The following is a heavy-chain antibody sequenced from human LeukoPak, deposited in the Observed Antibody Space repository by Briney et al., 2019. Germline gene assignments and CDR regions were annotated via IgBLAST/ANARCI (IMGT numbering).Heavy chain of an antibody. CDR2: FDPEDGET. CDR1: GYTLTELS. CDR3: ATHYDFWSGYRAFDY. D-gene: IGHD3-3*01. V-gene: IGHV1-24*01. Sequence: ASVKVSCKVSGYTLTELSMHWVRQAPGKGLEWMGGFDPEDGETIYAQKFQGRVTMTEDTSTDAAYMELSSLRSEDTAVYYCATHYDFWSGYRAFDYWGQGTLVTVSS. J-gene: IGHJ4*02.